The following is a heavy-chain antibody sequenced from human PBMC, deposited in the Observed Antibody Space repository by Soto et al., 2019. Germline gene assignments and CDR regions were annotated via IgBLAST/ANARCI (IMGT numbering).Heavy chain of an antibody. CDR2: ISGSGDGT. D-gene: IGHD2-8*01. CDR1: GFTVNSHA. J-gene: IGHJ6*02. V-gene: IGHV3-23*01. Sequence: GGSLRLSCAASGFTVNSHAVSWVRQAPGKGLEWVASISGSGDGTYYGDSVKGRFTISRDSSSSTLYLQMNNLRGEDTAVYFCTKSRRGILMVYGFGGMDVWGQGTTVTVSS. CDR3: TKSRRGILMVYGFGGMDV.